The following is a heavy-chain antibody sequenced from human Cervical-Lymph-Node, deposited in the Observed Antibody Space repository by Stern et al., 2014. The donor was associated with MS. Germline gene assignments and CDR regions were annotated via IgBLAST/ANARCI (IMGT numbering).Heavy chain of an antibody. Sequence: QVQLVQSGAEVKKPGSSVKVSCKASGGTFSRYAFTWVRQAPGQGLEWMGGIIPISGKSNHAQKVEGRVNLIVAESTRTAYMEMSSVRSEDAAVYYCASRNTAWDNPMHFYGMDVWGQGTPVTVSS. CDR2: IIPISGKS. V-gene: IGHV1-69*01. CDR3: ASRNTAWDNPMHFYGMDV. D-gene: IGHD1-14*01. J-gene: IGHJ6*02. CDR1: GGTFSRYA.